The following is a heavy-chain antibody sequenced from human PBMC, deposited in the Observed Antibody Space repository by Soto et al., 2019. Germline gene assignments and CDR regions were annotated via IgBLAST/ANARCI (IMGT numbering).Heavy chain of an antibody. CDR3: AKDPIAAAEKINPAPYYFDY. CDR1: GFTFSSYA. CDR2: ISGSGGST. D-gene: IGHD6-13*01. J-gene: IGHJ4*02. V-gene: IGHV3-23*01. Sequence: EVQLLESGGGLVQPGGSLRLSCAASGFTFSSYAMSWVRQAPGKGLEWVSAISGSGGSTYYADSVKGRFTISRDNSKNTLYLQMNSLRAEDTAVYYCAKDPIAAAEKINPAPYYFDYWGQGTLVTVSS.